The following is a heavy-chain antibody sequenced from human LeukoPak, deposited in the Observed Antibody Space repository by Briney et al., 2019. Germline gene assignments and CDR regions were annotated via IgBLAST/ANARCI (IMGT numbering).Heavy chain of an antibody. Sequence: SETESLTCAVYGGSFSGYYWSWIRQPPGKGLEWIGEINHSGSTNYNPSLKSRVTISVDTSKNQFSLKLSSVTAADTAVYYCARLAYCSSTSCYEKADAFDIWGQGTMVTVSS. V-gene: IGHV4-34*01. CDR1: GGSFSGYY. CDR3: ARLAYCSSTSCYEKADAFDI. D-gene: IGHD2-2*01. J-gene: IGHJ3*02. CDR2: INHSGST.